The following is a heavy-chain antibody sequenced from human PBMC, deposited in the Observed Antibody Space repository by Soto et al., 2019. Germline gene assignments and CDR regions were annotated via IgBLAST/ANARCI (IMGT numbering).Heavy chain of an antibody. CDR2: IYESGTS. CDR3: ARPAQKGLIYYFDN. J-gene: IGHJ4*02. CDR1: VGSISSSSDY. V-gene: IGHV4-39*01. D-gene: IGHD5-12*01. Sequence: QLQLQESGPGLVKPSETLSLTCTVSVGSISSSSDYWAWIRQSPGKGLEWIGTIYESGTSAYNPSLRSRVTISVDMSKSQFSLKLTSATDAATTLYYCARPAQKGLIYYFDNWGQGTMVTVSS.